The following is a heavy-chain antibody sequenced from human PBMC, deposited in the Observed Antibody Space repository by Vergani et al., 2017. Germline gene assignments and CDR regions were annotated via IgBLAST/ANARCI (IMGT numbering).Heavy chain of an antibody. D-gene: IGHD2-2*01. CDR2: IYYSGST. CDR1: GGSVSSGSYY. J-gene: IGHJ3*02. Sequence: QVQLQESGPGLVKPSETLSLTCTVSGGSVSSGSYYWSWIRQPPGKGLEWIGYIYYSGSTNYNPSLKSRVTISVDTSNNQFSLKLSSVTAADTAVYYCARVEYQLLFLRSDAFDIWGQGTMVTVSS. CDR3: ARVEYQLLFLRSDAFDI. V-gene: IGHV4-61*01.